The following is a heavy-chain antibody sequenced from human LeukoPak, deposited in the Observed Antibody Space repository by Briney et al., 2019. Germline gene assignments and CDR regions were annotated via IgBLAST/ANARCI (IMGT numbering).Heavy chain of an antibody. Sequence: SETLSLTCTVSGGSSSSRSYCWGWIRQPPGKGLEWIGSIYYSGSTFYSPSLESRVTISVDMSNNQFSLKLTSVTAADTAVYYCARAGRDGYSPASDSFDIWGQGKTVTVSS. CDR3: ARAGRDGYSPASDSFDI. CDR2: IYYSGST. CDR1: GGSSSSRSYC. D-gene: IGHD5-24*01. J-gene: IGHJ3*02. V-gene: IGHV4-39*07.